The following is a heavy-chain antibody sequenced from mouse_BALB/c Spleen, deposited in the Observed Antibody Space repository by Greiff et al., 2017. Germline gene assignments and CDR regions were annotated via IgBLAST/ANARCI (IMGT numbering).Heavy chain of an antibody. CDR3: ARSGTTAFDY. D-gene: IGHD1-2*01. CDR1: GYSFTGYN. V-gene: IGHV1S135*01. CDR2: IDPYNGGT. J-gene: IGHJ2*01. Sequence: EVKLQESGPELGKPGASVKISCKASGYSFTGYNMYWVKQSHRKSLEWIGYIDPYNGGTSYNQKSKGKATLTVDKSSSTAYMHLNSLTSEDSAIYYCARSGTTAFDYWGQGTTLTVSS.